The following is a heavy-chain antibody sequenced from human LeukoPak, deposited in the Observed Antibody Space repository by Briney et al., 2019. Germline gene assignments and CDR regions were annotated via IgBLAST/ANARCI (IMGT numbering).Heavy chain of an antibody. V-gene: IGHV1-2*02. Sequence: ASVKVSCKASGYTFTGYYMHWVRQAPGQGPEWMGWISTSTGDTKYTQKFQGRVTLTTDTSTSTAYMELSSLRSEDTAVYYCAADSGFSGYDPNYYYYYMDVWGKGTTVTISS. CDR2: ISTSTGDT. CDR1: GYTFTGYY. CDR3: AADSGFSGYDPNYYYYYMDV. J-gene: IGHJ6*03. D-gene: IGHD5-12*01.